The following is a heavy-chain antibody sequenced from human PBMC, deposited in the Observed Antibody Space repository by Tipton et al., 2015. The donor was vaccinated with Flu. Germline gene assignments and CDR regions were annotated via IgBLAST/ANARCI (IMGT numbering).Heavy chain of an antibody. CDR2: IFATGST. V-gene: IGHV4-31*03. Sequence: TLSLTCSVSGDSITTDSSYWTWIRQYPGRGLEWIGYIFATGSTYYSPSLKSRLTISRDTSTNQFSLHLTSMTAADTAVYYCARGGRDFDWPHWGQGTLVTVSS. J-gene: IGHJ4*02. CDR3: ARGGRDFDWPH. CDR1: GDSITTDSSY. D-gene: IGHD3-9*01.